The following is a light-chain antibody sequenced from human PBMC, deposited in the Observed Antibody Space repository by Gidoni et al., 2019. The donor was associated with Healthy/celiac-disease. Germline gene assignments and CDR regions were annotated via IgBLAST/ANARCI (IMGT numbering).Light chain of an antibody. Sequence: DIQMTQSPSTLSASVGDRVTITCRASQSISSWLAWYHQKPGKAPKLLIYTASSLESGVPSRFSGSGAGTEFTLTISSLQPDDFATYYCQQYTSYPLTFGGGTKVEI. J-gene: IGKJ4*01. CDR3: QQYTSYPLT. CDR1: QSISSW. V-gene: IGKV1-5*03. CDR2: TAS.